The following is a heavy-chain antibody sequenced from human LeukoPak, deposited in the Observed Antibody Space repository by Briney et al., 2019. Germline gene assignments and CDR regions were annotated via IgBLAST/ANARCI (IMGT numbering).Heavy chain of an antibody. V-gene: IGHV3-23*01. CDR3: AREDRYCSSTSCAIYYYGMDV. CDR2: ISGSGGST. D-gene: IGHD2-2*01. Sequence: GGSLRLSCAASGFTFSSYAMGWVRQAPGKGLEWVSAISGSGGSTYYADSVKGRFTISRDNSKNTLYLQMNSLRAEDTAVYYCAREDRYCSSTSCAIYYYGMDVWGQGTTVTVSS. CDR1: GFTFSSYA. J-gene: IGHJ6*02.